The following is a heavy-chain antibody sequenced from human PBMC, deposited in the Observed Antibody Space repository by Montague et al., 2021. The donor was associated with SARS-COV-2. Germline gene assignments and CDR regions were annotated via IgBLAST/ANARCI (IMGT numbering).Heavy chain of an antibody. CDR2: ISGSGGGT. CDR3: ARDHERVGWPLDS. CDR1: GFIFNDYA. Sequence: SLRLSRAASGFIFNDYAINWVRQTPGKALEWVSAISGSGGGTYYAESVKGRFTTSRDTSKNTVYLQMNSLRLEDTALYFCARDHERVGWPLDSWGQGTLVIVSS. V-gene: IGHV3-23*01. J-gene: IGHJ5*01. D-gene: IGHD2-2*01.